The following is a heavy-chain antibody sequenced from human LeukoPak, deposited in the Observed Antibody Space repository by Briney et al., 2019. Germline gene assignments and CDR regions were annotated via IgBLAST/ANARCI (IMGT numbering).Heavy chain of an antibody. CDR2: ISSSGGTI. J-gene: IGHJ4*02. CDR3: AKAPSIAAAGTFDY. CDR1: GFTFSSYE. Sequence: GGSLRLSCAASGFTFSSYEMNWVRQAPGKGLEWVSYISSSGGTIYYADSVKGRFTISRDNAKNSLYLQMNSLRAEDTAVYYCAKAPSIAAAGTFDYWGQGTLVTVSS. D-gene: IGHD6-13*01. V-gene: IGHV3-48*03.